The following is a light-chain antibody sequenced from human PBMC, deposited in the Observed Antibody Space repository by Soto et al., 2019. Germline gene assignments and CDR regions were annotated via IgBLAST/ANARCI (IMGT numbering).Light chain of an antibody. Sequence: DIQVTQSPSSMSASVGDRVTISCRASQGISSYLNWYQQKPGKAPKLLIYAASSLQSGVPSRFSGSGSGTDFTLTISSLQPEDSATYYCQQSYSTLSLTLGGGTKVDI. V-gene: IGKV1-39*01. CDR2: AAS. J-gene: IGKJ4*01. CDR1: QGISSY. CDR3: QQSYSTLSLT.